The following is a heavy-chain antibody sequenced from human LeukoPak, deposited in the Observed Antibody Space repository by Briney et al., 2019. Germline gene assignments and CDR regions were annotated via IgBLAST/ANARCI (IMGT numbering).Heavy chain of an antibody. CDR1: GYTFTSYG. CDR3: ARVKVVVVAATTRDYYYGMDV. D-gene: IGHD2-15*01. V-gene: IGHV1-18*01. Sequence: ASVKVSCKASGYTFTSYGISWVRQAPGQGLEWMGWISAYNGNTNYAQKLQGRVTMTTDTSTSTAYMELRSLRSDDTAVYYCARVKVVVVAATTRDYYYGMDVWGQGTTVTVSS. CDR2: ISAYNGNT. J-gene: IGHJ6*02.